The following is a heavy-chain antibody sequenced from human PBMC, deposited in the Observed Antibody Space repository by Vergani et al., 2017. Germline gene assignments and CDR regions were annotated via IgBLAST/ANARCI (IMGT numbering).Heavy chain of an antibody. CDR1: GFTFSSYA. J-gene: IGHJ4*02. Sequence: QVQLVESGGGVVQPGRSLRLSCAASGFTFSSYAMHWVRQAPGKGLEWVAVISYDGSKKYYADSVKGRFTISRDNSKNTLYLQMNSLRAEDTAVYYCARDGEVRGVIISLLFDYWGQGTLVTVSS. CDR3: ARDGEVRGVIISLLFDY. CDR2: ISYDGSKK. V-gene: IGHV3-30-3*01. D-gene: IGHD3-10*01.